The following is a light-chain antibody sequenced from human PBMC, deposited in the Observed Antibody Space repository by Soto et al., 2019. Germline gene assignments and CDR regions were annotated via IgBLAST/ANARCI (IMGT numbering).Light chain of an antibody. CDR3: QAWDRSTTSYV. CDR1: NLGNKY. CDR2: QDT. V-gene: IGLV3-1*01. J-gene: IGLJ1*01. Sequence: SYELTQPPSLSVSPGQAASITCSGDNLGNKYVCWYQQKPGQSPVLIIYQDTKRPSGIPERFSGSNSGNTATLTIRRTQTTDEADYYCQAWDRSTTSYVFGTGTKVTVL.